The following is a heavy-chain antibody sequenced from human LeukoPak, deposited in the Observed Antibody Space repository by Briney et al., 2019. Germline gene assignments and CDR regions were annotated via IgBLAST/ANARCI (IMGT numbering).Heavy chain of an antibody. CDR1: GGSISSYY. Sequence: SETLSLTCTVSGGSISSYYWSWIPQPPGKGLEWIGFLSSSGSTNYHPSLKSRVTISVDSSKNQFSLRLSSVTAADTAVYYCARLILLSGSYYFDYWGQGTLVTVSS. CDR2: LSSSGST. D-gene: IGHD1-26*01. J-gene: IGHJ4*02. CDR3: ARLILLSGSYYFDY. V-gene: IGHV4-59*01.